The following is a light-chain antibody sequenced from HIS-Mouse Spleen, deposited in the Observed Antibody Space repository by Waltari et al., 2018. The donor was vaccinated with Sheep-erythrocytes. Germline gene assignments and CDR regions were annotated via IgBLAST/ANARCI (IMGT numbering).Light chain of an antibody. CDR3: YSTDSSGNHRV. CDR2: EDS. CDR1: ALPKKY. J-gene: IGLJ1*01. V-gene: IGLV3-10*01. Sequence: SYELTQPPSVSVSPGQTARITCSGDALPKKYAYWYQQKSGQAPVLVISEDSKRPPGIPERFSGSSSGTMATLTISGAQVEDEADYYCYSTDSSGNHRVFGTGTKVTVL.